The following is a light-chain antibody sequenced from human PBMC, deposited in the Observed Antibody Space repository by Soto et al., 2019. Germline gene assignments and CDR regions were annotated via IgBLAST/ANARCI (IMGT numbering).Light chain of an antibody. CDR1: QSTSSW. CDR2: DAS. Sequence: DLEMTQSPSTLSASVVDRVTITCRASQSTSSWLAWYQQKPGKAPKLLIYDASSLESGVPLRFSGSGSGTDFTLTISSLQPDDFATYYCQEYSSYSTFGGRTNVDIK. CDR3: QEYSSYST. J-gene: IGKJ4*01. V-gene: IGKV1-5*01.